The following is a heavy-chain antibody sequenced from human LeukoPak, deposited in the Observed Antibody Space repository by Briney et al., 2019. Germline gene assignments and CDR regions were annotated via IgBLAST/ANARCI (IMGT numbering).Heavy chain of an antibody. Sequence: ASVKVSCKASGYTFTGYYIHWVRQAPGQGLEWMGRIIPIFGTANYAQKFQGRVTITTDESTSTAYMELSSLRSEDTAVYYCARDPGVGYYTAKYFQHWGQGTLVTVSS. J-gene: IGHJ1*01. V-gene: IGHV1-69*05. D-gene: IGHD3-22*01. CDR3: ARDPGVGYYTAKYFQH. CDR2: IIPIFGTA. CDR1: GYTFTGYY.